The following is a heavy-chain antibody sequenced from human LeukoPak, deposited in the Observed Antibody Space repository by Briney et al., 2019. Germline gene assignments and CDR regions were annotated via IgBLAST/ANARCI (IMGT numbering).Heavy chain of an antibody. D-gene: IGHD4-17*01. V-gene: IGHV3-21*01. CDR2: ISSSSSYI. J-gene: IGHJ6*03. CDR3: ARESYGDFPYYYYYMDV. Sequence: GGSLRLSCAASGFTFSSYSMNWVRQAPGKGLEWVSSISSSSSYIYYADSVKGRFTISRDNAKNSLYLQMNSLRAEDTAVYYCARESYGDFPYYYYYMDVWGKGTTVTVSS. CDR1: GFTFSSYS.